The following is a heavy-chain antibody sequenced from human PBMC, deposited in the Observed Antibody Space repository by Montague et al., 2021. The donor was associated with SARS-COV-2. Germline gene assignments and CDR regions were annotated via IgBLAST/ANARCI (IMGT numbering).Heavy chain of an antibody. D-gene: IGHD3-9*01. CDR3: ARRYDILTGYQSQALDY. J-gene: IGHJ4*02. Sequence: SLRLSCAASGFTFSGYDMNWIRQAPGKGLEWVPYISGSSSTINYADSVKGRFTISRDNAKNSLYLQMNSLRVEDTAVYYCARRYDILTGYQSQALDYWGQGTLVTVSS. V-gene: IGHV3-48*03. CDR1: GFTFSGYD. CDR2: ISGSSSTI.